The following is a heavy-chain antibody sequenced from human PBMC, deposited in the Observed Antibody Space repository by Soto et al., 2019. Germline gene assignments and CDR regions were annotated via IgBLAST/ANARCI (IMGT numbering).Heavy chain of an antibody. J-gene: IGHJ4*02. CDR3: ARGGSGSQTVGY. V-gene: IGHV3-66*01. CDR2: IYSRGGT. Sequence: EVHVVESGGGLVQPGGSLRLSCAASGFTVSNNYMTWVRQAPGKGLEWVSLIYSRGGTDYADSVKGRFTISRDNSKNMVYLQMNSLRVEDTAVYYCARGGSGSQTVGYWGQGARVTVSS. CDR1: GFTVSNNY. D-gene: IGHD1-26*01.